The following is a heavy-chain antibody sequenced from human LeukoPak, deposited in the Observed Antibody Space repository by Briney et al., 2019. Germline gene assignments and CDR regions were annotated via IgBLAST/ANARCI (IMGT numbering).Heavy chain of an antibody. CDR1: GFTFSSYG. Sequence: PGGSLRLSCAASGFTFSSYGMHWVRQAPGKGLEWVAVIWYDGSNKYYADSVKGRFTISRDNSKNTLYLQMNSLRAEDTAVYYCAREFGIVAAGSAYYYGMDVWGQGTTVTVSS. CDR2: IWYDGSNK. D-gene: IGHD6-13*01. CDR3: AREFGIVAAGSAYYYGMDV. V-gene: IGHV3-33*01. J-gene: IGHJ6*02.